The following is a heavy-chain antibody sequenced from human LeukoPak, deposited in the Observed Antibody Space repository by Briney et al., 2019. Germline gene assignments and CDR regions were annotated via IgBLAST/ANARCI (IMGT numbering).Heavy chain of an antibody. CDR3: AKGGSSQYYYYMDV. CDR2: IWYDGSNK. CDR1: GFTFSSYG. Sequence: PGRSLRLSCAASGFTFSSYGMHWVRQAPGKGLEWVAVIWYDGSNKYYADSVKGRFTISRDNSKNTLYLQMNSLRPEDTAVYYCAKGGSSQYYYYMDVWGKGTTVTVSS. J-gene: IGHJ6*03. D-gene: IGHD6-6*01. V-gene: IGHV3-33*06.